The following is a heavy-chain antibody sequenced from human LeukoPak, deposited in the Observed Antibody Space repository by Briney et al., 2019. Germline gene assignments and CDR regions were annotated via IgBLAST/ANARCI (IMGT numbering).Heavy chain of an antibody. CDR3: ARDRTSGYNWFDP. J-gene: IGHJ5*02. CDR2: INPNSGDT. CDR1: GYTFTGYY. Sequence: ASVKVSCKASGYTFTGYYMHWVRQAPGQGLEWMGWINPNSGDTNYAQKIQGRVTTTRDTSISTAYMELSRLTSDDTAMYYCARDRTSGYNWFDPWGQGTLVTVSS. D-gene: IGHD3-22*01. V-gene: IGHV1-2*02.